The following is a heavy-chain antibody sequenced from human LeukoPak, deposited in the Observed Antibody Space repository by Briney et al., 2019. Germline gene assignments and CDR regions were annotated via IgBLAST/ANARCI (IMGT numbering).Heavy chain of an antibody. CDR3: AKDCSWAPYNWFDP. J-gene: IGHJ5*02. V-gene: IGHV3-9*01. D-gene: IGHD6-13*01. Sequence: PGGPLRLSCAASGFTFDDYAMHWVRQAPGKGLEWVSGISWNSGSIGYADSVKGRFTISRDNAKNSLYLQMNSLRAEDTALYYCAKDCSWAPYNWFDPWGQGTLVTVSS. CDR2: ISWNSGSI. CDR1: GFTFDDYA.